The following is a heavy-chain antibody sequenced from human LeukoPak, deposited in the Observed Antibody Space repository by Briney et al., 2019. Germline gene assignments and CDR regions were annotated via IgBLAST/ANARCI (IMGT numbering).Heavy chain of an antibody. CDR3: ARDRGYSGFMDV. CDR1: GFTFSSYS. V-gene: IGHV3-21*01. D-gene: IGHD5-12*01. Sequence: NPWGSLILSCAASGFTFSSYSMNWVRQAPGKGLEWVSSISSSSSYIYYADSVKGRFTISRDNAKNSLYLQMNSLRSEDTAVYYCARDRGYSGFMDVWGQGTTVTVSS. CDR2: ISSSSSYI. J-gene: IGHJ6*02.